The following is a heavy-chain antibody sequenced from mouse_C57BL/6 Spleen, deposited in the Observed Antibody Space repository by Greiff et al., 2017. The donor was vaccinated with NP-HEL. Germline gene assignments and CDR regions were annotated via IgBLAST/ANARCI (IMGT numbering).Heavy chain of an antibody. CDR3: ARWLPYYYAMDY. J-gene: IGHJ4*01. D-gene: IGHD2-2*01. Sequence: QVQLQQSGPGLVQPSQSLSITCTVSGFSLTSYGVHWVRQSPGKGLEWLGVIWSGGSTDYNAAFISRLSISKDNSTSQVFFKMNSLQADDTAIYYCARWLPYYYAMDYWGQGTSVTVSS. V-gene: IGHV2-2*01. CDR1: GFSLTSYG. CDR2: IWSGGST.